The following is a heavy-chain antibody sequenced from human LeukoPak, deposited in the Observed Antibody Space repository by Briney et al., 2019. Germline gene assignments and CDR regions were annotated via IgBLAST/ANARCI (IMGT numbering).Heavy chain of an antibody. J-gene: IGHJ4*02. CDR3: ARAPVTSCRGAYCYPFDY. CDR2: ISGSGSGGST. Sequence: GGSLRLSCAASGFTFSSSAMSWVRQAPGKGLEWVSNISGSGSGGSTYYADSVRGRFTISRDNSKNTLYLQMNSLRLEDAAVYFCARAPVTSCRGAYCYPFDYWGQGTQVTVSS. V-gene: IGHV3-23*01. D-gene: IGHD2-21*01. CDR1: GFTFSSSA.